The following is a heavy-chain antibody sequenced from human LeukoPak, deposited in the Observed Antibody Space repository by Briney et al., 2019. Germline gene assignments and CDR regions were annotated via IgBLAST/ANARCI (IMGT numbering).Heavy chain of an antibody. Sequence: SVKVSCKASGYTFTSYGISWVRQTPGQGLEWMGGIIPIFGTANYAQKFQGRVTITADESTSTAYMELSSLRSEDTAVYYCARSDGGSYDLDYWGQGTLVTVSS. V-gene: IGHV1-69*13. CDR1: GYTFTSYG. D-gene: IGHD1-26*01. CDR2: IIPIFGTA. J-gene: IGHJ4*02. CDR3: ARSDGGSYDLDY.